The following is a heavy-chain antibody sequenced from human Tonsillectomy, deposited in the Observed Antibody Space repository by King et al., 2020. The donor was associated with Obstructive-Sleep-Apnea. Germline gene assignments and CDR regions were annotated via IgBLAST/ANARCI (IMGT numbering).Heavy chain of an antibody. D-gene: IGHD3-10*01. CDR1: GGSISSGDYY. V-gene: IGHV4-30-4*01. Sequence: VQLQESGPGLVKPSQTLSLTCIVSGGSISSGDYYWSWIRQPPGKGLEWIGYISYSGSTYYNPSLKSRITISVDTSKNQFSLKLSSVTAADTAVYYCARLNVVDYYYASGGLGNWFDPWGQGTLVTVSS. CDR2: ISYSGST. CDR3: ARLNVVDYYYASGGLGNWFDP. J-gene: IGHJ5*02.